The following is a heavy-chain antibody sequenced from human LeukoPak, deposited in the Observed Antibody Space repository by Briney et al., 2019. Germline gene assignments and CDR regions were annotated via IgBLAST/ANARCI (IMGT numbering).Heavy chain of an antibody. CDR3: AKTGRGTTTFHYFDY. CDR1: GFTFSSYW. Sequence: PGGSLRLSCAASGFTFSSYWMSWVRQAPGKGLEWVSVISGSGGSTYHADSVKGRFTISRDNSKNTLFLQMNSLRAEDTAVYYCAKTGRGTTTFHYFDYWGQGTLVTVSS. CDR2: ISGSGGST. V-gene: IGHV3-23*01. J-gene: IGHJ4*02. D-gene: IGHD1-26*01.